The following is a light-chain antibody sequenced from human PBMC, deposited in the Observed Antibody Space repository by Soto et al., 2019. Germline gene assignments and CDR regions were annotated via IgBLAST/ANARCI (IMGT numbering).Light chain of an antibody. CDR1: QSISSW. CDR3: QQYNSYSYT. J-gene: IGKJ2*01. CDR2: KAS. Sequence: DIQMTQYTSTLSASVGERVTITCRASQSISSWLAWYQQKPGKAPKLLIYKASSLESGVPSRFSGSGSGTEFTLTISSLQPDDFATYYCQQYNSYSYTFGQVT. V-gene: IGKV1-5*03.